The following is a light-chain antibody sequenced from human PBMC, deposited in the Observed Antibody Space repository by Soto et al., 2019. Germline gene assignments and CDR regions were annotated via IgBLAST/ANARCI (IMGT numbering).Light chain of an antibody. CDR2: GSF. V-gene: IGKV3-20*01. CDR1: QSLSSSY. CDR3: QQYGSLST. J-gene: IGKJ5*01. Sequence: EIVLKQSPGTLSLSPGERATLSCRASQSLSSSYLAWYQQKSGQAPRLLIYGSFSRATGIPDRFSGSGSGTDFTLTISRLEPEDFSVYYCQQYGSLSTFAQGTRLEIK.